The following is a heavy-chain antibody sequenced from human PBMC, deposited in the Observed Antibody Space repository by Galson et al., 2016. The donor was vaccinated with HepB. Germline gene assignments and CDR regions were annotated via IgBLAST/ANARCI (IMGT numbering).Heavy chain of an antibody. J-gene: IGHJ4*02. CDR1: GGSISTNNFY. CDR2: ISHRGGT. V-gene: IGHV4-39*07. D-gene: IGHD3-22*01. CDR3: AMRLDDRDGYYEK. Sequence: EPLSLTCTVSGGSISTNNFYGGWIRQPPGRGLEWIGEISHRGGTNYNPSLKSRVTISVDMSKNQFSLTLSSVTAADTAVYYCAMRLDDRDGYYEKWGQGTQVTVSS.